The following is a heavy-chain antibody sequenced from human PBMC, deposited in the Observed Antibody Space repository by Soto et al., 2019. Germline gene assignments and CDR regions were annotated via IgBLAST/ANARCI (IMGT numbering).Heavy chain of an antibody. CDR2: IIPILGIA. Sequence: GASVKVSCKASGGTFSSYTISWVRQAPGQGLEWMGRIIPILGIANYAQKFQGRVTVTADKSTSTAYMELSSLRSEDTALYYCARDPDYGDYVGYFDYWGQGTLVTVSS. CDR1: GGTFSSYT. V-gene: IGHV1-69*04. D-gene: IGHD4-17*01. J-gene: IGHJ4*02. CDR3: ARDPDYGDYVGYFDY.